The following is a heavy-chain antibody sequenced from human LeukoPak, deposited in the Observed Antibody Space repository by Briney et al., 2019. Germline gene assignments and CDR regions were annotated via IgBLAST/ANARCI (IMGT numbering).Heavy chain of an antibody. D-gene: IGHD6-13*01. J-gene: IGHJ4*02. CDR1: GYTFTGYY. CDR2: INPNSGGT. V-gene: IGHV1-2*02. CDR3: ARGLIAAAGTLLF. Sequence: ASVKVSCKASGYTFTGYYMHWVRQAPGQGLEWMGWINPNSGGTNYAQKFQGRVTITRNTSISTAYMELSSLRSEDTAVYYCARGLIAAAGTLLFWGQGTLVTISS.